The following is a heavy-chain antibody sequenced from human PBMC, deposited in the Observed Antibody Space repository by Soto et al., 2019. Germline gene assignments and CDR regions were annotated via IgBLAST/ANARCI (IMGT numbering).Heavy chain of an antibody. CDR3: PRRRDWTAVDPLDY. D-gene: IGHD5-18*01. CDR1: GFAFSDSA. J-gene: IGHJ4*02. CDR2: VRGKRGNDGT. V-gene: IGHV3-73*02. Sequence: EVQLVESGGGLVQPGGSLKLSCAASGFAFSDSAMHWVRQASGKGLEWIGRVRGKRGNDGTAYAASVKGRFTISRDDSKTTTYLEMNSLKIEDTAVYYCPRRRDWTAVDPLDYWGQGTLVTGSS.